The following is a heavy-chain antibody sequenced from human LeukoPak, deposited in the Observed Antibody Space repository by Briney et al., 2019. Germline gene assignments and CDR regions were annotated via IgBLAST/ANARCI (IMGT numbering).Heavy chain of an antibody. V-gene: IGHV3-11*01. J-gene: IGHJ2*01. CDR3: ARDPLQSSGWNWHFDL. D-gene: IGHD6-25*01. Sequence: GGSLRLSCAASGFTFSDHHMSWICLAPGKGLEWVAYISTSGRTIYHTDSVKGRFAISRDNADQSLFLQMNSLRVEDSAMYFCARDPLQSSGWNWHFDLWGRGTLVTVSS. CDR2: ISTSGRTI. CDR1: GFTFSDHH.